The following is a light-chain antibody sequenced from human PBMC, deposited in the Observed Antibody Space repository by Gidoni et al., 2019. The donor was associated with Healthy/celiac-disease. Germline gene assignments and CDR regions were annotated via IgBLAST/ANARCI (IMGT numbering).Light chain of an antibody. CDR1: SSDVGSYNL. CDR3: CSYAGSSTFEV. CDR2: EGS. J-gene: IGLJ1*01. V-gene: IGLV2-23*03. Sequence: QSALTQPASVSGSPGQSIPISCPGTSSDVGSYNLVSWYQQHPGKAPKLMIYEGSKRHSGVSNRFSGSKSGNTASLTISGLQAEDEADYYCCSYAGSSTFEVFGTGTKVTVL.